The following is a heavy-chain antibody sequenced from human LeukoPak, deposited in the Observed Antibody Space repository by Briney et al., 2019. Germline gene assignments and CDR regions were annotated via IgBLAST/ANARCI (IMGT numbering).Heavy chain of an antibody. CDR3: ARDLTGTPDY. V-gene: IGHV1-2*02. CDR2: INPNTSNT. Sequence: ASVKVSCKASGYTFSSYYIHWVRQAPGRGLEWMGIINPNTSNTIYAQKFQGRVTMTRDTSISTAYMELSRLRSDDTAVYYCARDLTGTPDYWGQGTLVTVSS. CDR1: GYTFSSYY. D-gene: IGHD1-7*01. J-gene: IGHJ4*02.